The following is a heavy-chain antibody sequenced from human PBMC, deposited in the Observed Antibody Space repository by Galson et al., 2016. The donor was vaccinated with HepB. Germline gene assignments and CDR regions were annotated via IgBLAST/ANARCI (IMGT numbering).Heavy chain of an antibody. CDR2: SQRDGDT. V-gene: IGHV3-66*02. CDR3: AGVSRFQVDY. CDR1: GFTVSGDW. D-gene: IGHD5/OR15-5a*01. Sequence: SLRLSCAASGFTVSGDWMSWVHQAPGKGLEWVSTSQRDGDTYYADSVMGRFTISRDNSENTLYLQMNNLRPDDTAVYYCAGVSRFQVDYWGQGTLVTVSS. J-gene: IGHJ4*02.